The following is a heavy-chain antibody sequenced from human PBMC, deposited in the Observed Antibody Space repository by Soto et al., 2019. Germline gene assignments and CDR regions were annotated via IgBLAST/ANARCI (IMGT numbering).Heavy chain of an antibody. CDR2: ISYDRINK. D-gene: IGHD2-2*01. CDR3: ARGYCSSTSCLYGMDV. Sequence: GGSLRLSCVASGFTFSSKATHWVRQAPGKGLEWVALISYDRINKYHADSVKGRFTISRDNSKNGVYLQMNSLRTEDTGVYYCARGYCSSTSCLYGMDVWGQGTTVTVSS. CDR1: GFTFSSKA. J-gene: IGHJ6*02. V-gene: IGHV3-30*04.